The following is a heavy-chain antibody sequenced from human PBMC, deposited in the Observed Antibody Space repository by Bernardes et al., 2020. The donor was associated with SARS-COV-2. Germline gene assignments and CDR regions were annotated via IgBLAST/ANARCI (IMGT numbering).Heavy chain of an antibody. D-gene: IGHD5-12*01. CDR2: ISGSGGST. V-gene: IGHV3-23*01. Sequence: GRSLRVSCAASGFTFSSYAMSWVRQAPGKGLELVSAISGSGGSTYYADSVKGRFTISRDNSKNTLYLQMNSLRAEDTAVYYCAVERWLLAFRGNFDYWGQGTLVTVSS. CDR1: GFTFSSYA. CDR3: AVERWLLAFRGNFDY. J-gene: IGHJ4*02.